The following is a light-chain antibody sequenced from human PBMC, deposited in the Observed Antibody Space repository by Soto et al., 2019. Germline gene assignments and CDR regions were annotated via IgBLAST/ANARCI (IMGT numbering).Light chain of an antibody. Sequence: DIVMTQSPDSLTVSLGERATINCKSSQSLLYPSNNKNYLAWYQQKPGQPPKLLIYWASIREFGVPDRFSGSGSGTDFTLTISSLQAEDVAVYYCHQYYDIPRTFGQGTKVEVK. V-gene: IGKV4-1*01. CDR1: QSLLYPSNNKNY. CDR3: HQYYDIPRT. J-gene: IGKJ1*01. CDR2: WAS.